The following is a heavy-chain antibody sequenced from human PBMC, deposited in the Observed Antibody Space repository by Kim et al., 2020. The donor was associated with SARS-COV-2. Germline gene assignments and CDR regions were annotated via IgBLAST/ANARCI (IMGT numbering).Heavy chain of an antibody. D-gene: IGHD3-16*02. V-gene: IGHV4-31*03. Sequence: SETLSLTCTVSGGSISSGGYYWSWIRQHPGKGLEWIGYIYYSGSTYYNPSLKSRVTISVDTSKNQFSLKLSSVTAADTAVYYCASELLSGDIGMPGGMDVWGQGTTVTVSS. CDR1: GGSISSGGYY. CDR3: ASELLSGDIGMPGGMDV. CDR2: IYYSGST. J-gene: IGHJ6*02.